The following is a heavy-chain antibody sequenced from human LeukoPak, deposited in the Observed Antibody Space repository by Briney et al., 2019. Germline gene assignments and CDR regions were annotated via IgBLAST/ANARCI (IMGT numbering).Heavy chain of an antibody. Sequence: KSSETLSLTCTVSGGSISSGGYYWSWIRQPPGKGLEWIGEINHSGSTNYNPSLKSRVTISVDTSKNQFSLKLSSVTAADTAVYYCARVHERNWFDPWGQGTLVTVSS. J-gene: IGHJ5*02. CDR1: GGSISSGGYY. V-gene: IGHV4-39*07. CDR3: ARVHERNWFDP. CDR2: INHSGST.